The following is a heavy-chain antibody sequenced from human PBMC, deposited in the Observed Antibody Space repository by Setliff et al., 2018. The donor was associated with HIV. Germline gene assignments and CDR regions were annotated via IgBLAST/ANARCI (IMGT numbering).Heavy chain of an antibody. D-gene: IGHD3-16*01. V-gene: IGHV4-39*01. CDR1: GGSISSTNYF. Sequence: SETLSLTCTVSGGSISSTNYFWGWIRQPPGKGLEWIGTIYYHGSTYYNPSLKSRVTISIYTSKNQFSLQLTSVTAADTAVYYCVNPSGAMGDFDSWGQGTLVTVSS. CDR3: VNPSGAMGDFDS. CDR2: IYYHGST. J-gene: IGHJ4*02.